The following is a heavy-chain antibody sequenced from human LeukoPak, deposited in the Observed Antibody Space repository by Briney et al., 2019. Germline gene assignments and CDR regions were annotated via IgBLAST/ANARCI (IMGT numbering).Heavy chain of an antibody. CDR2: INHSGST. D-gene: IGHD5-12*01. CDR3: ARGVISGYDSLSLDY. J-gene: IGHJ4*02. Sequence: SETLFLTCAVYGGSLSGYYWSWIRQPPGKGLEWIGEINHSGSTNYNPSLKSRVTISVDTSKNQFSLKLTSVTAADTAVYYCARGVISGYDSLSLDYWGQGTLVTVSS. CDR1: GGSLSGYY. V-gene: IGHV4-34*01.